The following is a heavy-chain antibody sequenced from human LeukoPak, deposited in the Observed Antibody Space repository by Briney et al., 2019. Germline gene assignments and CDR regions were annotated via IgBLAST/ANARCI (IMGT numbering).Heavy chain of an antibody. CDR1: GFTFSSYV. D-gene: IGHD6-13*01. V-gene: IGHV3-23*01. CDR2: IGGSDDST. Sequence: GGSLRLSCAASGFTFSSYVMNWVRQASGKGLEWVSGIGGSDDSTYYADSVKGRFTISRDNSKNTLFLQMNSLRAEDTAVYYCAREPGYSSNWERDAFDIWGQGTMVTVFS. J-gene: IGHJ3*02. CDR3: AREPGYSSNWERDAFDI.